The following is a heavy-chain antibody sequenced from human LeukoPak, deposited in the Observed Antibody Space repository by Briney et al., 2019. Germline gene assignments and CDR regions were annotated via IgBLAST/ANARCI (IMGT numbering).Heavy chain of an antibody. V-gene: IGHV3-11*04. CDR1: GFTFSDYY. Sequence: PGGSLRLSCAASGFTFSDYYMSWIRQAPGKGLEWVSYISSSGSTIYYADSVKGRFTISRDNAKNSLYLQMNSLRAEDTAVYYCARWQQPIWFGELLYHYYYYYMDVWGKGTTVTVSS. CDR3: ARWQQPIWFGELLYHYYYYYMDV. J-gene: IGHJ6*03. D-gene: IGHD3-10*01. CDR2: ISSSGSTI.